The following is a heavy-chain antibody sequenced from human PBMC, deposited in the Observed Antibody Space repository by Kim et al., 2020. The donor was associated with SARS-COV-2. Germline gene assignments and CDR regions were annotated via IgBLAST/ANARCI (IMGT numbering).Heavy chain of an antibody. J-gene: IGHJ6*02. Sequence: GGSLRLSCAASGFTFSSYGMHWVRQAPGKGLEWVAVISYDGSNKYYADSVKGRFTISRDNSKNTLYLQMNSLRAEDTAVYYCAKDRGSGSALSPYYYYGMDVWGQGTTVTVSS. CDR2: ISYDGSNK. CDR3: AKDRGSGSALSPYYYYGMDV. CDR1: GFTFSSYG. D-gene: IGHD3-10*01. V-gene: IGHV3-30*18.